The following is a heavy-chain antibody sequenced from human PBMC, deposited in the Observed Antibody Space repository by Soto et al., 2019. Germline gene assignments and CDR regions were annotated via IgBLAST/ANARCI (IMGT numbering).Heavy chain of an antibody. D-gene: IGHD2-2*02. V-gene: IGHV4-39*01. CDR2: IYYSGST. CDR1: GGSSTSSYY. J-gene: IGHJ4*02. CDR3: ATIPATTILTDY. Sequence: SETLSLTCTVSGGSSTSSYYWGWIRQPPGKGLEWIGSIYYSGSTYYNPSLKSRVTISVDTSKNQFSLKLSSVTAADTAVYYCATIPATTILTDYWGQGTLVTVSS.